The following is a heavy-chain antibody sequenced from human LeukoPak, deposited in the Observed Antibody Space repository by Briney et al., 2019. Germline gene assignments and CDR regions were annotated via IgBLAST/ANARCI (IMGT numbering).Heavy chain of an antibody. Sequence: SGPTLVNPTQTLTLTCTFSGFSLSTSGMRVSWIRQPPGKALEWLVRIDWDDDKFYSTSLKTRLTISKDTSKNQVVLTLTNMDPVDTATYYCARTLDGSHFDFWGQGTLVTVSS. CDR1: GFSLSTSGMR. CDR2: IDWDDDK. D-gene: IGHD5-24*01. V-gene: IGHV2-70*04. J-gene: IGHJ4*02. CDR3: ARTLDGSHFDF.